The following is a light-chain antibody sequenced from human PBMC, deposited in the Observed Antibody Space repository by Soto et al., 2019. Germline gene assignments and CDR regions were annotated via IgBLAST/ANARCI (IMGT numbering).Light chain of an antibody. J-gene: IGKJ1*01. Sequence: TQSPGTLSLSPGDRVTITCRASQGIRNDLGWYQQKPRKAPKTLIYAASSLQSGVPSRFSGSGSGTDFTLTISSLQPEDFATYYCLQDYNYPWTFGQGTKVDIK. V-gene: IGKV1-6*01. CDR3: LQDYNYPWT. CDR2: AAS. CDR1: QGIRND.